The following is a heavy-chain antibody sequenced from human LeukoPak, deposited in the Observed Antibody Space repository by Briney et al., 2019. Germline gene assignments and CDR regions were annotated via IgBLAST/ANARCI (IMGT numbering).Heavy chain of an antibody. CDR3: AKASTTYYYCYMDV. V-gene: IGHV3-9*01. D-gene: IGHD1-7*01. CDR2: ISWNSDII. Sequence: GRSLRLSCAASGFTFNDYAIHWVRQAPGKGLEWVSGISWNSDIIGYADSVKGRFTISRDNAKNSLFLQMNSLRVEDTALYYCAKASTTYYYCYMDVWGKGTTVTVSS. J-gene: IGHJ6*03. CDR1: GFTFNDYA.